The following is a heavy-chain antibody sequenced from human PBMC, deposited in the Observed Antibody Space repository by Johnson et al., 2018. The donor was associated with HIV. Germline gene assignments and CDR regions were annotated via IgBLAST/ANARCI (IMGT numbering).Heavy chain of an antibody. Sequence: VQLVESGGGLIQPGGSLRLSCAASGFTVSSNYMSWVRQAPGKGLEWVSGIDWHGGSTGYADSVKGRFTISRDNSRNTLYLQMNSLKTEDTAVYYCAREQELIGERAFDIWGQGTMVTVSS. V-gene: IGHV3-53*01. J-gene: IGHJ3*02. CDR2: IDWHGGST. D-gene: IGHD6-13*01. CDR3: AREQELIGERAFDI. CDR1: GFTVSSNY.